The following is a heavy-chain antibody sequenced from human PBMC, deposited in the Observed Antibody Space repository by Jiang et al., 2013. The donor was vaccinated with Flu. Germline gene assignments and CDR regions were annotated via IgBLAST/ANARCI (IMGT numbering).Heavy chain of an antibody. Sequence: LEWIGSIYYSGSTYYNPSLKSRVTISVDTSKNQFSLKLSSVTAADTAVYYCARLVRGPYSSSHYCSGGSCYTGHLDYWGQGTLVTVSS. J-gene: IGHJ4*02. D-gene: IGHD2-15*01. V-gene: IGHV4-39*01. CDR3: ARLVRGPYSSSHYCSGGSCYTGHLDY. CDR2: IYYSGST.